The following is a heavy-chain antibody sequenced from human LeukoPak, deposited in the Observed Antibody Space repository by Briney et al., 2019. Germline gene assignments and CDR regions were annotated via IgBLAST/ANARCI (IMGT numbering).Heavy chain of an antibody. V-gene: IGHV4-31*03. CDR2: IYYSGRT. D-gene: IGHD6-13*01. CDR3: ARAPRIAAAGKFDY. CDR1: GGSISSGGYY. J-gene: IGHJ4*02. Sequence: SQTLSLTCTVSGGSISSGGYYWSWLRPHQGKGLESIGNIYYSGRTYYNPSLKSRVTISVDTSKNQFSLKLSSVTAADTAVYYCARAPRIAAAGKFDYWGQGTLVTVSS.